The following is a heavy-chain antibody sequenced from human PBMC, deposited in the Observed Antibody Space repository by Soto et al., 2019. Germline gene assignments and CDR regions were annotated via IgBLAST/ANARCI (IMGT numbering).Heavy chain of an antibody. CDR2: ISSSRSTI. CDR3: ASQSSEWLLFAS. D-gene: IGHD5-12*01. J-gene: IGHJ4*02. CDR1: GFTFSSYA. Sequence: PGGSLRLSCAASGFTFSSYAMHWVRQAPGKGLEWVAYISSSRSTIYYADSVKGRFTISRDNAKNSLYLQMNSLRAEDTAVYYCASQSSEWLLFASWGQGTLVTVSS. V-gene: IGHV3-48*01.